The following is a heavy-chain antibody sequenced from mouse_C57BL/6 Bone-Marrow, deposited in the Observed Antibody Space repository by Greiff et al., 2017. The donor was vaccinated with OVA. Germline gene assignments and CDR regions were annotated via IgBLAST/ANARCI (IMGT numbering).Heavy chain of an antibody. CDR3: ARSNWLMDY. CDR2: IDPSDSET. Sequence: QVQLQQPGAELVRPGSSVKLSCKASGYTFTSYWMHWVKQRPIQGLEWIGNIDPSDSETPYNQKFKDKATLTVDKSSSTAYMQLSSLTSEDSAVYYCARSNWLMDYWGQGTSVTVSS. V-gene: IGHV1-52*01. J-gene: IGHJ4*01. D-gene: IGHD4-1*01. CDR1: GYTFTSYW.